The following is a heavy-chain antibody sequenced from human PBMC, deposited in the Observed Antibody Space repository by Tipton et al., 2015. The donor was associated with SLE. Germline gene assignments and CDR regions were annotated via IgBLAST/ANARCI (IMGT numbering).Heavy chain of an antibody. J-gene: IGHJ4*02. CDR2: IYYNGGI. D-gene: IGHD2-8*02. CDR1: GGSMIGYF. V-gene: IGHV4-59*12. CDR3: ARDVGGYNTGWFPYYFDY. Sequence: TLSLTCSVSGGSMIGYFWTWIRQPPGKGPEYIGNIYYNGGINYSPSLRSRATILLDPSRNQLSLMLGSVTAADTAVYYCARDVGGYNTGWFPYYFDYWGQGTLVTVSS.